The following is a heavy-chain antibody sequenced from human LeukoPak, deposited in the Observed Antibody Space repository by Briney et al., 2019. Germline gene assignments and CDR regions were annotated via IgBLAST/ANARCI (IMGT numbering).Heavy chain of an antibody. J-gene: IGHJ3*02. D-gene: IGHD5-12*01. Sequence: PGGSLRLSCAASGFTFSSYGMHWVRQAPGKGLEWVAVIWDDGITKHYADSVKGRFTISRGNSKNTLYLQMNSLRAEDTAVYYCARGKASGGYSGYGLDAFDIWGQGTMVTVSS. CDR2: IWDDGITK. CDR1: GFTFSSYG. CDR3: ARGKASGGYSGYGLDAFDI. V-gene: IGHV3-33*01.